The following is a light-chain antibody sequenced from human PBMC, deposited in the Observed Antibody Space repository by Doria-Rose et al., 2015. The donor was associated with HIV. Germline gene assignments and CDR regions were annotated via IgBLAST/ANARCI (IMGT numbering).Light chain of an antibody. CDR3: QQTYSSPPWT. CDR1: QTVSTY. Sequence: SIGDSVTITCRASQTVSTYLNWFQQEPGKAPKLLIYAASRLQSGVPSRFSGSGSGTDFTLTISGLQPGDFATYYCQQTYSSPPWTFGQGTKVEMK. CDR2: AAS. V-gene: IGKV1-39*01. J-gene: IGKJ1*01.